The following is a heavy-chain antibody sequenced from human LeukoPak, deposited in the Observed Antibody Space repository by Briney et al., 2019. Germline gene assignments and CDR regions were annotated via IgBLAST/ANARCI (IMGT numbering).Heavy chain of an antibody. CDR2: INHSGST. CDR1: GGSFSGYY. V-gene: IGHV4-34*01. J-gene: IGHJ5*02. Sequence: NPSETLSLTCAVYGGSFSGYYWSWIRQPPGKGLEWIGEINHSGSTNYNPSLKSRVTISVDTSKNQFSLKLSSVTAADTAVYYCARGRITMIVVVRKGWFDPWGQGTLVTVSS. CDR3: ARGRITMIVVVRKGWFDP. D-gene: IGHD3-22*01.